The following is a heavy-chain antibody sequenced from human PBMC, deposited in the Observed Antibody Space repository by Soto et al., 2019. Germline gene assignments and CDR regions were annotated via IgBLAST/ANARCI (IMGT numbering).Heavy chain of an antibody. D-gene: IGHD3-10*01. CDR2: IYYSGST. J-gene: IGHJ4*02. CDR3: ARGTDPYYYGSGSPHFDY. Sequence: PSETLSLTCTVSGGSISSGDYYWSWIRQPPGKGLEWIGYIYYSGSTYYNPSLKSRVTISVDTSKNQFSLKLSSVTAADTAVYYCARGTDPYYYGSGSPHFDYWGQGTLVTVSS. CDR1: GGSISSGDYY. V-gene: IGHV4-30-4*01.